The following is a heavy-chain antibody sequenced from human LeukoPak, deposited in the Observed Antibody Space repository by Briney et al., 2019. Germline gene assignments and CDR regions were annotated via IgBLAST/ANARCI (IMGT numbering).Heavy chain of an antibody. Sequence: GGSLRLSWAASGFTFSSYEMSWVRQAPGKGLEWVSYISSSGSTIYYADSLKGRFTISRDNAKNSLYLQVNSLRAEDTAVYYCARVTAAGCDYWGQGTLVTVSS. CDR2: ISSSGSTI. CDR1: GFTFSSYE. CDR3: ARVTAAGCDY. D-gene: IGHD6-13*01. V-gene: IGHV3-48*03. J-gene: IGHJ4*02.